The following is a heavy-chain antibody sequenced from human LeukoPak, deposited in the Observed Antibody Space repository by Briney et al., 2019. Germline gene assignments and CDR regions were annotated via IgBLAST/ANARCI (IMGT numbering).Heavy chain of an antibody. CDR1: GFSFSYYW. CDR3: LRVDDTNGHNWFDP. CDR2: IIGDGTRT. J-gene: IGHJ5*02. Sequence: PGGSLRLSCAASGFSFSYYWMHWVRQGSGQGPVWVSRIIGDGTRTDYADSVKGRFTISRDNAKSTLYLQMNSLTVEDTAVYYCLRVDDTNGHNWFDPWGQGTLVTVSS. V-gene: IGHV3-74*01. D-gene: IGHD2-8*01.